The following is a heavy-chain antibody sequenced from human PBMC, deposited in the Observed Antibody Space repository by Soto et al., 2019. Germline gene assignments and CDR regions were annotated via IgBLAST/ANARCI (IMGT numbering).Heavy chain of an antibody. J-gene: IGHJ3*02. CDR1: GYTFTSYD. V-gene: IGHV1-8*01. CDR3: ARGRSVVDLFDI. CDR2: MNPSSGNT. Sequence: ASVKVSCKASGYTFTSYDINWVRQATGQGLEWMGWMNPSSGNTGYAQKFQGRATMTRNTSISTAYTELSSLRSEDTAMYYCARGRSVVDLFDIWGQGTMVTVSS. D-gene: IGHD2-15*01.